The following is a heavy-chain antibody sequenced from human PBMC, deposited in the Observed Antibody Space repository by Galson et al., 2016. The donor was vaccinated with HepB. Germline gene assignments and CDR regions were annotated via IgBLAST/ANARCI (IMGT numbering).Heavy chain of an antibody. CDR3: ARDRSSGWFDSSDI. CDR1: GGTFNNYG. Sequence: SVKVSCKASGGTFNNYGISWVRQAPGQGLEWMGGIIPIFGAANYEQKFQGRVTISADEATNTVYMELSSLTSEDTAVYYCARDRSSGWFDSSDIWGQGTMVTVSS. V-gene: IGHV1-69*13. D-gene: IGHD6-19*01. J-gene: IGHJ3*02. CDR2: IIPIFGAA.